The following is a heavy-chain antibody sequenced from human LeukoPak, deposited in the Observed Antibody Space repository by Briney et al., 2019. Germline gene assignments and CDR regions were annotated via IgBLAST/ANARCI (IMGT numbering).Heavy chain of an antibody. CDR3: ARDKDGAVTTGDY. Sequence: GGSLRLSCAASGFTFSSYWMHWVRQAPGKGLVWVSRINSDGSSTSYADSVKGRFTTSRDNAKTTLYLQMNSLRAEDTAVYYCARDKDGAVTTGDYWGQGTLVTVSS. J-gene: IGHJ4*02. D-gene: IGHD4-17*01. CDR1: GFTFSSYW. CDR2: INSDGSST. V-gene: IGHV3-74*01.